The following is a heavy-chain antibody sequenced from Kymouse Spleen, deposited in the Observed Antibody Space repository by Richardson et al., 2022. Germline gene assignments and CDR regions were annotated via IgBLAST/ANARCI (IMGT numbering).Heavy chain of an antibody. V-gene: IGHV4-34*01. CDR3: ARDGGSGSYRYYYYYYGMDV. CDR2: INHSGST. D-gene: IGHD3-10*01. J-gene: IGHJ6*02. Sequence: QVQLQQWGAGLLKPSETLSLTCAVYGGSFSGYYWSWIRQPPGKGLEWIGEINHSGSTNYNPSLKSRVTISVDTSKNQFSLKLSSVTAADTAVYYCARDGGSGSYRYYYYYYGMDVWGQGTTVTVSS. CDR1: GGSFSGYY.